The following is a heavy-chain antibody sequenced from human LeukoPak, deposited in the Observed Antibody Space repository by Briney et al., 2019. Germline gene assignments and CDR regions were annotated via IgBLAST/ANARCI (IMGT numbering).Heavy chain of an antibody. CDR1: GFTFSNYA. CDR2: ISYDGSNK. J-gene: IGHJ6*03. Sequence: GGSLRLSCAASGFTFSNYALHWVRQAPGKGLEWVAVISYDGSNKYYADSVKGRFTISRDNSKNTLYLQMNSLRAEDTAVYYCARDPGGGRYYYYYMDVWGKGTTVTVSS. D-gene: IGHD2-15*01. CDR3: ARDPGGGRYYYYYMDV. V-gene: IGHV3-30*04.